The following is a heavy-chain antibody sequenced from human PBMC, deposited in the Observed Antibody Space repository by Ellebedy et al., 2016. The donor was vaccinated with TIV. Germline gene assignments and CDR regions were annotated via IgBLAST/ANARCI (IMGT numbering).Heavy chain of an antibody. J-gene: IGHJ4*02. D-gene: IGHD1-7*01. CDR1: GYTFTGYY. CDR2: INPDRGDT. V-gene: IGHV1-2*06. Sequence: AASVKVSCKASGYTFTGYYIHWVRQAPGEGLEWMGRINPDRGDTDYAQKFQGRVTLTRDTSINTAYMELSRLTSDDTAVYYCLRDRQRRNYQPGDCWGQGTLVTVSS. CDR3: LRDRQRRNYQPGDC.